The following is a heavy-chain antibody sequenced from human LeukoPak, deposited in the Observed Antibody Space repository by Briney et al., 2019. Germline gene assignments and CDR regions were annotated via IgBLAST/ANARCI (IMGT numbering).Heavy chain of an antibody. CDR3: ARGVWDIVVVPAAMGRYYFDY. D-gene: IGHD2-2*01. J-gene: IGHJ4*02. CDR1: GDSVSSNSVA. CDR2: TYYRSKWYN. Sequence: SQTLSLTCAISGDSVSSNSVAWNWIRQSPSRGLEWLGRTYYRSKWYNDYAVSVKSRITINPDTSKNQFSLQLNSVTPEDTAVYYCARGVWDIVVVPAAMGRYYFDYWGQGTLVTVSS. V-gene: IGHV6-1*01.